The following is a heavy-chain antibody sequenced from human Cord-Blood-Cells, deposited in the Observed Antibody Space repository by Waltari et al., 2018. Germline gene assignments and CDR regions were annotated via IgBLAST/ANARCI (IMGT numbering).Heavy chain of an antibody. J-gene: IGHJ4*02. Sequence: QVQLQQWGAGLLKPSETLSLTCAVYGGSFRGYYWSWIRQPPGKGLEWIGEINHSGSTNYNPSLKSRVTISVDTSKNQFSLKLSSVTAADTAVYYCARVSLEQLVYFDYWGQGTLVTVSS. D-gene: IGHD6-6*01. CDR3: ARVSLEQLVYFDY. CDR2: INHSGST. V-gene: IGHV4-34*01. CDR1: GGSFRGYY.